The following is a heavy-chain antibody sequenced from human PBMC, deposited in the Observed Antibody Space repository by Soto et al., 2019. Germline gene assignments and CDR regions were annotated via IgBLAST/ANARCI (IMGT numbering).Heavy chain of an antibody. V-gene: IGHV1-69*13. CDR2: IIPIFGTA. J-gene: IGHJ5*01. CDR3: ARMDSSRYYWFDS. Sequence: GASVKVSCKASGGTFSSYAISWVRQAPGQGLEWMGGIIPIFGTANYAQKFQGRVTITADESTSTAYMELGSLRSEDTAVYYCARMDSSRYYWFDSCDQGTLVTVSS. CDR1: GGTFSSYA. D-gene: IGHD6-13*01.